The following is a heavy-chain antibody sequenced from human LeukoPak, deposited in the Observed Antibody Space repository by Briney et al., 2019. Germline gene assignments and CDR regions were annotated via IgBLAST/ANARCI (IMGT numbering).Heavy chain of an antibody. J-gene: IGHJ4*02. V-gene: IGHV3-74*01. CDR1: GFTFSSYW. Sequence: GGSLRLSCAASGFTFSSYWMHWVRQAPGKGLVWVSRINADGSSTSYADSVKGRFTISTDNAKNTLYLQMNSLRAEDTAVYYCAKIPGGRGYSYGWGQGTLVTVSS. D-gene: IGHD5-18*01. CDR3: AKIPGGRGYSYG. CDR2: INADGSST.